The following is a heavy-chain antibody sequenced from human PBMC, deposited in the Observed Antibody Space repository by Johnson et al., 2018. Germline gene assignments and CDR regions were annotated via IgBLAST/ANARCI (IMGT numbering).Heavy chain of an antibody. CDR1: GGTFSSYA. J-gene: IGHJ1*01. D-gene: IGHD5/OR15-5a*01. CDR3: AGDRTSIKCGPAEYFQH. V-gene: IGHV1-69*01. CDR2: IIPIFGTA. Sequence: QVQLVQSGAEVKKPGSSVKVSCKASGGTFSSYAISWVRQAPGQGLEWMGGIIPIFGTANYAQKFQGRVTITADESTSTAYMELSSLRSADTAVYYCAGDRTSIKCGPAEYFQHWGQGTLVTVSS.